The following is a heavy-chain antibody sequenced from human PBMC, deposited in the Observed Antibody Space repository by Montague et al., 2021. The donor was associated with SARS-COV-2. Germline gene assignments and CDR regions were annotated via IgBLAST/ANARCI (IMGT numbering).Heavy chain of an antibody. CDR3: ARAANILSGFYNHPFEC. V-gene: IGHV4-61*01. CDR1: GGSVISDTYF. CDR2: IYDSDTT. Sequence: SETLSLTCTVSGGSVISDTYFWSWIRQPPGKGLEWIAYIYDSDTTNNNPSFWSRVSMSSGRSKNQFSLKLTSVTPADTAVYYCARAANILSGFYNHPFECGGEGILVTVSS. J-gene: IGHJ4*02. D-gene: IGHD3-9*01.